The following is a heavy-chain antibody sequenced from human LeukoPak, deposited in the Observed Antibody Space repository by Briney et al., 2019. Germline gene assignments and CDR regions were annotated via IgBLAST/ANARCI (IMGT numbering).Heavy chain of an antibody. J-gene: IGHJ4*02. CDR1: GFTVRSNY. V-gene: IGHV3-66*01. D-gene: IGHD6-19*01. CDR3: ARDISSGWLTFDY. Sequence: GGSLRLSCAASGFTVRSNYMSWVRQAPGKGLEWVSVIYSGGSTYYADSVKGRFTISRDNSKNTLYLQMNSLRAEDTAVYYCARDISSGWLTFDYWGQGTLVTVSP. CDR2: IYSGGST.